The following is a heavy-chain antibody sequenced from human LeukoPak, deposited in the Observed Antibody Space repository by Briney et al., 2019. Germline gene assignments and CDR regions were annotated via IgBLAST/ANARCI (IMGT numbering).Heavy chain of an antibody. CDR3: ARQSTRLFNTGSYYPPPAYDY. CDR1: GYTFNSYT. CDR2: ISGYNGHT. J-gene: IGHJ4*02. D-gene: IGHD1-26*01. Sequence: ASVKVSCKASGYTFNSYTISWVRQAPGQGLEWMGWISGYNGHTNYAQKFQGRVTMTTDTSTSTAYMELRSLRSDDTAVYYCARQSTRLFNTGSYYPPPAYDYWGQGTLVIVSS. V-gene: IGHV1-18*01.